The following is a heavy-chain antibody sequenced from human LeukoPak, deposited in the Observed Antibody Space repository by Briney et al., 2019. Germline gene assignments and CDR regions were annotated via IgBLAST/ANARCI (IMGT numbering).Heavy chain of an antibody. CDR1: GGSFSGYY. D-gene: IGHD2-8*01. Sequence: SETLSLTCAVYGGSFSGYYWSWIRQPPGKGLEWIGEINHSGSTNYNPSLKSRVTISVDTSKNQFSLKLRSVTAADTAVYYCARLYDSFRAFDIWGQGTIIIVSS. CDR3: ARLYDSFRAFDI. V-gene: IGHV4-34*01. J-gene: IGHJ3*02. CDR2: INHSGST.